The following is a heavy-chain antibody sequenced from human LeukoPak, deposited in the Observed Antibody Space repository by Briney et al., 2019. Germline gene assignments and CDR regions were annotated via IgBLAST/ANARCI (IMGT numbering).Heavy chain of an antibody. CDR2: ISASGGST. Sequence: GGSLRLSCAASGFMFSDYAMSWVRQAPGKGLEWVSSISASGGSTYYADSVKGRFTISRDNSKNTLYLQMNSLRGEDTAVYYCAKDIVVVPEDYWGQGTLVTVSS. CDR1: GFMFSDYA. J-gene: IGHJ4*02. CDR3: AKDIVVVPEDY. V-gene: IGHV3-23*01. D-gene: IGHD3-22*01.